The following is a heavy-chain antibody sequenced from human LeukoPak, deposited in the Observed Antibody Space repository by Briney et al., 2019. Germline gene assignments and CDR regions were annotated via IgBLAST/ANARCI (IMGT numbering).Heavy chain of an antibody. CDR2: ISVSGDT. CDR3: ARDLVD. Sequence: GGSLRLSCAASGFTVSSYGIMSWVRQAPGKGLEWVAGISVSGDTYYAESVKGRFTISRDNSKNTLYLQMNSPRAEDTAVYYCARDLVDWGQGTLVTVSS. D-gene: IGHD2-8*02. J-gene: IGHJ4*02. CDR1: GFTVSSYG. V-gene: IGHV3-23*01.